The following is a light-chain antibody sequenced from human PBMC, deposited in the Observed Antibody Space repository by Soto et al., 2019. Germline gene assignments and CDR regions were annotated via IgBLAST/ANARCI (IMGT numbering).Light chain of an antibody. CDR3: QQHDQGWT. J-gene: IGKJ1*01. V-gene: IGKV3-15*01. CDR2: GAS. CDR1: QSVRTK. Sequence: EMVMTQSPATLSVSLGERATLSCRASQSVRTKLVWYQQKPGQAPRLLIYGASTRATGIPARFSGSGSGTEVTLTISNLQSDDFAVYYCQQHDQGWTFGQGTKVEIK.